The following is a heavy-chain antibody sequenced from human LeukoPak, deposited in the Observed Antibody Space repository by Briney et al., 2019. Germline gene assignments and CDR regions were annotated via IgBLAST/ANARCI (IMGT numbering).Heavy chain of an antibody. D-gene: IGHD3-22*01. V-gene: IGHV4-59*08. CDR3: ARFDSSAYRYFHH. Sequence: KPSETLSLTCTVSGGSISGYYWSWIRQPPGKGLEWIGYIYYSGITNYNPSLKSRVTISVDTSKKQFSLRLISVTAADTAVYYCARFDSSAYRYFHHWGQGTLVAVSS. J-gene: IGHJ4*02. CDR1: GGSISGYY. CDR2: IYYSGIT.